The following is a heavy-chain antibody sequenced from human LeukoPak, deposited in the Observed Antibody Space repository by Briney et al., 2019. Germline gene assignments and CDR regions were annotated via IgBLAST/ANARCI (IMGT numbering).Heavy chain of an antibody. CDR1: GGSFSGYY. J-gene: IGHJ4*02. D-gene: IGHD5-18*01. CDR3: ARGLRGRVDTATYYFDY. V-gene: IGHV4-34*01. CDR2: INHSGST. Sequence: SETLSLTCAVYGGSFSGYYWSWIRQPPGKGLEWIGEINHSGSTNYNPSLKSRVTISVDTSKNQFSLKLSSVTAADTAVYYCARGLRGRVDTATYYFDYWGQGTLVTVSS.